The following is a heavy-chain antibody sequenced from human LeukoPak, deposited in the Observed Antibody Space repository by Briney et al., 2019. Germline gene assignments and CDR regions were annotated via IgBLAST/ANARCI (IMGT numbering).Heavy chain of an antibody. Sequence: ASVKVSCKASGYSFTNYWLHWVRQAPGQGLEWMGVIDLLGSSTSYAQMFQGRVTMTWDTSTSTVYMELSSLRSEDTAVYYCARDRPHNWFDPWGQGTLVTVSS. V-gene: IGHV1-46*01. CDR3: ARDRPHNWFDP. J-gene: IGHJ5*02. CDR1: GYSFTNYW. CDR2: IDLLGSST. D-gene: IGHD6-6*01.